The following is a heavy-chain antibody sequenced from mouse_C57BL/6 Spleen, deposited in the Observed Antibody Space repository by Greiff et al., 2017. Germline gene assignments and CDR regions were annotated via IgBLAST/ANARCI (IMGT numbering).Heavy chain of an antibody. CDR1: GYTFTSYW. J-gene: IGHJ4*01. V-gene: IGHV1-59*01. D-gene: IGHD1-1*01. CDR2: IDPSDSYT. CDR3: ARRDYYGSSYAMDY. Sequence: QVQLQQPGAELVRPGTSVKLSCKASGYTFTSYWMHWVKQRPGQGLEWIGVIDPSDSYTNYNQKFKGKATLTVDTSSSTAYMPLSSLTSEDSAVYYCARRDYYGSSYAMDYWGQGTSVTVSS.